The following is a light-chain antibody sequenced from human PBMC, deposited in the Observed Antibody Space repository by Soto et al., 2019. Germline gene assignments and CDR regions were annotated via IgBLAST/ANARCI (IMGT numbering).Light chain of an antibody. V-gene: IGLV2-23*03. J-gene: IGLJ2*01. CDR2: EGS. Sequence: QSALTQPASVSGSPGQSITISCTGTSSDVGSYNLVSWYQQHPGKAPKLMIYEGSKRPSGVSNRFYGSKSGNTASLTISGLQAEYEADYYCCSYAGSSTFVVFGGGTKVTVL. CDR1: SSDVGSYNL. CDR3: CSYAGSSTFVV.